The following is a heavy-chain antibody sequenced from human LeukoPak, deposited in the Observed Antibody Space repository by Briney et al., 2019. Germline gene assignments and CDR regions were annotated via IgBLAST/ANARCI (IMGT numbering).Heavy chain of an antibody. CDR3: ATVRDTMVRGVIITNWFDP. V-gene: IGHV1-69-2*01. J-gene: IGHJ5*02. CDR2: VDPEDGET. Sequence: ASVKVSCKASGHTFTDYYMHWVQQAPGKGLEWMGRVDPEDGETIYAEKFQGRVTITADTSTDTAYMELSSLRSEDTAVYYCATVRDTMVRGVIITNWFDPWGQGTLVTVSS. D-gene: IGHD3-10*01. CDR1: GHTFTDYY.